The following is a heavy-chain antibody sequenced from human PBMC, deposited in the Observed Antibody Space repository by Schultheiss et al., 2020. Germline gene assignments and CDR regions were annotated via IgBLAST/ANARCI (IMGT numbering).Heavy chain of an antibody. J-gene: IGHJ4*02. V-gene: IGHV3-7*01. CDR3: ATTAMATRFDY. Sequence: GGSLRLSCAASGFTFNSYAMHWVRQAPGKGLEWVANIKQDGSEKYYVDSVKGRFTISRDNAKNSLYLQMNSLRAEDTAVYYCATTAMATRFDYWGQGTLVTVSS. D-gene: IGHD5-18*01. CDR1: GFTFNSYA. CDR2: IKQDGSEK.